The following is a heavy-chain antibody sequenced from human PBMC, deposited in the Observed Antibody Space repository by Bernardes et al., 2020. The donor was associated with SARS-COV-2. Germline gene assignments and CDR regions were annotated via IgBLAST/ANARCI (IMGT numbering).Heavy chain of an antibody. CDR1: GFSFSSYA. CDR3: GRYSSGWYGEVDY. Sequence: GGSLRLSCAASGFSFSSYALTWVRQAPGKGLEWVSCISSTSNYKYYADSVKGRISISRDNAKNSVYLQMNNLRAEDTAVYYCGRYSSGWYGEVDYWGQGTLVTVSS. CDR2: ISSTSNYK. J-gene: IGHJ4*02. V-gene: IGHV3-21*01. D-gene: IGHD6-19*01.